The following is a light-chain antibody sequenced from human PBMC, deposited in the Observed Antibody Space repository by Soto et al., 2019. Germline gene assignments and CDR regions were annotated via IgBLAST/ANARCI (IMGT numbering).Light chain of an antibody. CDR2: GAS. J-gene: IGKJ4*01. CDR3: QQYDTSLT. Sequence: EIVLTQSPGTLSLSPGERATFSCRASQSVSSKYLAWYQQKRGQAPRLLIYGASTRATGVPDMFSGSGSGKDFTITISTLEPEDFAVYYCQQYDTSLTFGGGTKVEIK. V-gene: IGKV3-20*01. CDR1: QSVSSKY.